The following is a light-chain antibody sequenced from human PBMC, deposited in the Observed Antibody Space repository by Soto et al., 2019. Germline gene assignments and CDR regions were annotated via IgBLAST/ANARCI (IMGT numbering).Light chain of an antibody. CDR2: GAS. V-gene: IGKV3-11*01. CDR3: QQRSNWPPFA. CDR1: QSFRGL. J-gene: IGKJ3*01. Sequence: EGVFTQSPGPPSLSPGEKATLSCRASQSFRGLLAWYQQKPGQAPRLLIYGASNRATGIPARFSGSGSRTDFTLTISSLEPEDFAVYYCQQRSNWPPFAFGPGTKVGIK.